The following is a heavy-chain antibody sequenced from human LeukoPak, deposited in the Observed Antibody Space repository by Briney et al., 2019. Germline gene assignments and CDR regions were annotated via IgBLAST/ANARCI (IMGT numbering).Heavy chain of an antibody. D-gene: IGHD6-13*01. J-gene: IGHJ4*02. CDR1: GGSISSDH. Sequence: PSETLSLTCTVSGGSISSDHWSWIRQPPGKGLQWIGYIYYSGGTNYNPSLKSRVTISIDTSKNQFSLKVSSVTAADTAVYYCARTFSSSWLDYWGQGTLVTVSS. V-gene: IGHV4-59*01. CDR3: ARTFSSSWLDY. CDR2: IYYSGGT.